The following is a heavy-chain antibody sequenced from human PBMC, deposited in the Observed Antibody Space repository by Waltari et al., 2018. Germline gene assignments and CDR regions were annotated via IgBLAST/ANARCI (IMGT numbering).Heavy chain of an antibody. J-gene: IGHJ6*02. CDR2: IIPIFGTA. CDR3: ARDFWSGYYPNYGMDV. Sequence: QVQLVQSGAEVKKPGSSVKVSCKASGGTFSSYAISWVRQAPGQGLEWMGRIIPIFGTANYAQKFQGRVTITADKSTSTAYMELSSLRSEDTAVYYCARDFWSGYYPNYGMDVWGQGTTVTVSS. D-gene: IGHD3-3*01. CDR1: GGTFSSYA. V-gene: IGHV1-69*08.